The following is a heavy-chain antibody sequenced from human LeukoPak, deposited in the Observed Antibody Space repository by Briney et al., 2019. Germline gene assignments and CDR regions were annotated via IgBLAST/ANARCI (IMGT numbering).Heavy chain of an antibody. V-gene: IGHV3-66*01. CDR2: IHNSGST. CDR3: VGATGFAY. CDR1: GFTVSSNY. Sequence: GGSLRLSCAVSGFTVSSNYMSWVRQAPGKGLEWVSVIHNSGSTYYVNSVKDRFTFSRDTSKNTVYLQVNSLRAEDTAVYYCVGATGFAYWGQGTLVTVSS. J-gene: IGHJ4*02. D-gene: IGHD4-17*01.